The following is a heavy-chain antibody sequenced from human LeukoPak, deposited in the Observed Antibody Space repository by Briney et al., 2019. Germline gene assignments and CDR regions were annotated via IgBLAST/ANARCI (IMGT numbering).Heavy chain of an antibody. D-gene: IGHD3-10*01. CDR1: GFTFSNYG. CDR2: IWYDGSNE. CDR3: ARGSHPYYPGGYFDY. Sequence: GRSLRLSCAASGFTFSNYGMHWVRQAPGKGLEWVALIWYDGSNEYYADSVKGRFTIFRDNSKNTLYLQMNSLRAEDTAVYYCARGSHPYYPGGYFDYWGQGTLVTVSS. V-gene: IGHV3-33*01. J-gene: IGHJ4*02.